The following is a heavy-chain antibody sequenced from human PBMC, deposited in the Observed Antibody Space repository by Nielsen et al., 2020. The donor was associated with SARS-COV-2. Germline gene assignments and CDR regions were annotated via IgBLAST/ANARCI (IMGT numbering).Heavy chain of an antibody. CDR2: IWYDGSNK. V-gene: IGHV3-33*01. CDR1: GFTFSSYG. D-gene: IGHD6-6*01. J-gene: IGHJ4*02. Sequence: GESLKISCAASGFTFSSYGMHWVRQAPGKGLEWVAVIWYDGSNKYYADSVKGRFTISRDNSKNTLYLQMNSLRAEDTAVYYCAREGIAARKVLYYFDYWGQGTLVTVSS. CDR3: AREGIAARKVLYYFDY.